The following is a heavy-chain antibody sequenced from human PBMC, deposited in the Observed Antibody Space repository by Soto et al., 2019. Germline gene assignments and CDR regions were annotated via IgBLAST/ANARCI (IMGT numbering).Heavy chain of an antibody. CDR1: GFTFSSYG. CDR2: ISYDGSNK. D-gene: IGHD5-12*01. Sequence: QVQLVESGGGVVQPGRSLRLSCAASGFTFSSYGMHWVRQAPGKGLEWVAVISYDGSNKYYADSVKGRFTISRDNSKNTLYLQMNSLRAEDTAVYYCAKDKGGGIVATIMARVGDYYYGMDVWGQGTTVTVSS. V-gene: IGHV3-30*18. J-gene: IGHJ6*02. CDR3: AKDKGGGIVATIMARVGDYYYGMDV.